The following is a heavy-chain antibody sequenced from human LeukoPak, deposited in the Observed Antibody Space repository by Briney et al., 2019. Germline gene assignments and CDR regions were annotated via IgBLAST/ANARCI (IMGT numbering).Heavy chain of an antibody. CDR1: GFTFSSYA. J-gene: IGHJ4*02. CDR2: ISYDGSNK. V-gene: IGHV3-30-3*01. CDR3: ARVGSSSPYY. Sequence: GRSLRLSCAASGFTFSSYAMHWVRQAPGKGLEWVAVISYDGSNKYYADSVKGRFTISRDNSKNTLYLQMNSLRAEDTAVYYCARVGSSSPYYWGQGTLVTVSS. D-gene: IGHD6-6*01.